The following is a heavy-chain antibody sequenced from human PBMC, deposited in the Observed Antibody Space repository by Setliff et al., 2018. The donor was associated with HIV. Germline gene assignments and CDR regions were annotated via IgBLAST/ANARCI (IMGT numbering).Heavy chain of an antibody. CDR2: ISTSGNTI. Sequence: GESLKISCAASGFTFSSYERNWVRQAPGKGLEWVSYISTSGNTIYYADSVKVRFTISRDNAKNSLYLQMNSLRAEDTAFYYCARGYYYVMDVWGQGTTVTVSS. CDR3: ARGYYYVMDV. CDR1: GFTFSSYE. J-gene: IGHJ6*02. V-gene: IGHV3-48*03.